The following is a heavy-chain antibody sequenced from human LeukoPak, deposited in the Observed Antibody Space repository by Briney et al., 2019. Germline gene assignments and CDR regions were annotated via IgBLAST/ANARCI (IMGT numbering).Heavy chain of an antibody. J-gene: IGHJ4*02. Sequence: GGSLTLSCAASGFTFSGSAMHWVRQAAGKGLEWVGRRSKSNSYATAYAASVKGMFTISRDDSKNTAYLQMNSLKTEDTAVYYCTRQESDFWIGYYTGYFDYWGQGTLVTVSS. D-gene: IGHD3-3*01. CDR2: RSKSNSYAT. CDR3: TRQESDFWIGYYTGYFDY. V-gene: IGHV3-73*01. CDR1: GFTFSGSA.